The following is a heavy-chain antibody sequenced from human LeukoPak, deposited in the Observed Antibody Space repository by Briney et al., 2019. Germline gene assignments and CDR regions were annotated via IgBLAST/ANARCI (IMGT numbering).Heavy chain of an antibody. CDR2: IIPIFGTA. V-gene: IGHV1-69*13. CDR3: AISDAYYYYYYGMDV. D-gene: IGHD2-2*01. Sequence: GASVKVSCKASGGTFSSYAISWVRQAPGQGLEWMGGIIPIFGTANYAQKFQGRVTITADESTSTAYMELSSLRSEDTAVYYCAISDAYYYYYYGMDVWGQGTRSPSP. CDR1: GGTFSSYA. J-gene: IGHJ6*02.